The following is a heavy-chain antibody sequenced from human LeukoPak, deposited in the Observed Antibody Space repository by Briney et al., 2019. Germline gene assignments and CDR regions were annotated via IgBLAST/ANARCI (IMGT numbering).Heavy chain of an antibody. D-gene: IGHD6-25*01. CDR2: IYYTGST. CDR3: ARPYSSGWRGAFDV. V-gene: IGHV4-59*01. Sequence: SETLSLTCTVSGGSISSYYWSWIRQPPGKGLEWIGNIYYTGSTNYNPSLKSRVTISVDTSKNQFSLRLSSVTAADTAVYYCARPYSSGWRGAFDVWGQGTMVTVSS. CDR1: GGSISSYY. J-gene: IGHJ3*01.